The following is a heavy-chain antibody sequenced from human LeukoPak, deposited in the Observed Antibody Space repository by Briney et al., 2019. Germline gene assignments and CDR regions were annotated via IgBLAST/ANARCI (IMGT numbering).Heavy chain of an antibody. D-gene: IGHD3-3*01. CDR3: ARSSAGVVIIPKV. J-gene: IGHJ4*02. Sequence: SETLSLTCTVSGGSISSYYWSWIRQPPGKGLEWIGYIYYSGSTNYNPSLKGRVTISVDMSKNQFSLKLSSVTAADTAVYYCARSSAGVVIIPKVWGQGTLVTVSS. CDR2: IYYSGST. CDR1: GGSISSYY. V-gene: IGHV4-59*01.